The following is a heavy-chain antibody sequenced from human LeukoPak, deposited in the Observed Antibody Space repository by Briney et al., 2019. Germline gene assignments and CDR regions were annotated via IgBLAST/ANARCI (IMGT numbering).Heavy chain of an antibody. CDR2: IYHSGST. D-gene: IGHD6-6*01. CDR3: ARIPQGYSSSSLDY. Sequence: SETLSLTCAVSGGSISCSNWWSWVRQPPGKGLEWIGEIYHSGSTNYNPSLKSRVTISVDKSKNQFSLKLSSVTAADTAVYYCARIPQGYSSSSLDYWGQGTLVTVSS. J-gene: IGHJ4*02. CDR1: GGSISCSNW. V-gene: IGHV4-4*02.